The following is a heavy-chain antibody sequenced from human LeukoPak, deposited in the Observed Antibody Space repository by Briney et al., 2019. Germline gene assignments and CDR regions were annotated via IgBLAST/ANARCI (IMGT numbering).Heavy chain of an antibody. CDR3: AGGGEDFWSGYWGSYYYMDV. D-gene: IGHD3-3*01. CDR1: GFTFSSYS. CDR2: ISSSSRYI. J-gene: IGHJ6*03. Sequence: GGSLRLSCAASGFTFSSYSMNWVCQAPGKGLDGVSSISSSSRYIYYADSVKGRFTISRENAKKTLYLQMSSLRAEATDVYYCAGGGEDFWSGYWGSYYYMDVWGKGTTVTVSS. V-gene: IGHV3-21*01.